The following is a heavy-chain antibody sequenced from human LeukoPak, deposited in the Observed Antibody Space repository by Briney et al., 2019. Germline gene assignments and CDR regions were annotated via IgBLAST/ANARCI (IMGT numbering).Heavy chain of an antibody. J-gene: IGHJ4*02. D-gene: IGHD2-2*01. CDR2: IRSKANSYAT. CDR3: TSIYCSSTSCYCY. CDR1: GFTFSGSA. Sequence: PGGSLRLSCAASGFTFSGSAMHWVRQASGKGLEWVGRIRSKANSYATAYAASVKGRFTISRDDSKNTAYLQMNSLKTEDTAVYYCTSIYCSSTSCYCYWGQGTLVTVPS. V-gene: IGHV3-73*01.